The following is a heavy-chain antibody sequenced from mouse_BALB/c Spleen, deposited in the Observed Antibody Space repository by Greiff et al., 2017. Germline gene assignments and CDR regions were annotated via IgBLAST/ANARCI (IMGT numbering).Heavy chain of an antibody. J-gene: IGHJ3*01. CDR1: GYSITSDYA. CDR2: ISYSGST. D-gene: IGHD1-1*01. V-gene: IGHV3-2*02. CDR3: ARMYYGGAY. Sequence: VQLQQSGPGLVKPSQSLSLTCTVTGYSITSDYAWNWIRQFPGNKLEWMGYISYSGSTSYNPSLKSRISITRDTSKNQFFLQLNSVTTEDTATYYCARMYYGGAYWGQGTLVTVSA.